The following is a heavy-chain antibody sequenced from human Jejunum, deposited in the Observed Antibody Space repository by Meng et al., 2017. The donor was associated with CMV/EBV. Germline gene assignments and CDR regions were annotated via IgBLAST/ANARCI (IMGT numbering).Heavy chain of an antibody. CDR1: AFPFSDFT. V-gene: IGHV3-21*01. D-gene: IGHD1-14*01. Sequence: AFPFSDFTMAWVRPAPGKGLEWVSSISSDSTYTSYADSVKGRFTISRDNAKTSLYLQLNTLRAEDTAVYYCAREGRFSHHGASDTWGRGTTVTVSS. CDR2: ISSDSTYT. CDR3: AREGRFSHHGASDT. J-gene: IGHJ3*02.